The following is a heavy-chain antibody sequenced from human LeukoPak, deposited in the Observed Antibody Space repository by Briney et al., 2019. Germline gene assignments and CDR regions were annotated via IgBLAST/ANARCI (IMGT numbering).Heavy chain of an antibody. CDR3: AELGITMIGGV. CDR1: GLRFSRGG. Sequence: GALRLSCKASGLRFSRGGMHWIRQAPGKGLEWLAFIQYDESSKYYADSVKGRFTISRDNSKNSLYLQMNSLRAEDTAVYYCAELGITMIGGVWGKGTTVTISS. D-gene: IGHD3-10*02. J-gene: IGHJ6*04. CDR2: IQYDESSK. V-gene: IGHV3-30*02.